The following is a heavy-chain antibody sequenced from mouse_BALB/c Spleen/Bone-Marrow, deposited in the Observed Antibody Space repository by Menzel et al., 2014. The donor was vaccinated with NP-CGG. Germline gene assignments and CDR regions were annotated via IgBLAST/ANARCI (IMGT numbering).Heavy chain of an antibody. D-gene: IGHD2-13*01. CDR2: INPSNGGT. J-gene: IGHJ3*01. V-gene: IGHV1S81*02. CDR1: GYTFTSYY. Sequence: QVQLQQSGAELVKPGPSVKSSCKASGYTFTSYYMYWVKQRPGQGLEWIGEINPSNGGTNFNEKFKSRATLTVDKSSSTAYMQLSSLTSEDSAVYYCTREGDSPFAYWGQGTLVTVSA. CDR3: TREGDSPFAY.